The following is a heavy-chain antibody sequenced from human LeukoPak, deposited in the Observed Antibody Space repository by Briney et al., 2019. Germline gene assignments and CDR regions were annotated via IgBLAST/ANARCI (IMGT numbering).Heavy chain of an antibody. D-gene: IGHD1-26*01. CDR1: GFTFSDYW. CDR3: ARDGSQIPVGATPAFDY. V-gene: IGHV3-7*01. J-gene: IGHJ4*02. CDR2: MRQDGSEK. Sequence: GGSLRLSCAASGFTFSDYWMTWVRQAPGKGLEWVANMRQDGSEKYYLDSVKGRFTISRDNAKSLLYLQMNSLRAEDTAVYYCARDGSQIPVGATPAFDYWGQGTLVTVSS.